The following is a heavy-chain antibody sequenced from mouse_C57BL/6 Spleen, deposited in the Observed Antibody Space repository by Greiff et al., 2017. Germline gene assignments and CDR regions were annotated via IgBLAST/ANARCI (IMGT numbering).Heavy chain of an antibody. CDR1: GFSLTSYG. Sequence: VMLVESGPGLVAPSQSLSITCTVSGFSLTSYGVHWVRQPPGKGLEWLVVIWSDGSTTYNSALKARLSISKDNSKSQVFLKMNSLQTDDTAMYYCARQVYDGYYDYAMDYWGQGTSVTVSS. CDR3: ARQVYDGYYDYAMDY. J-gene: IGHJ4*01. D-gene: IGHD2-3*01. V-gene: IGHV2-6-1*01. CDR2: IWSDGST.